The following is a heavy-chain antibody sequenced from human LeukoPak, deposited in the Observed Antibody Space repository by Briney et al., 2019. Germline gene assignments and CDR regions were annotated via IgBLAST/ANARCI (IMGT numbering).Heavy chain of an antibody. CDR1: GYSISGGYY. Sequence: SETLSLTCTVSGYSISGGYYWGWIRQPPGKGLEWIGSISHSGSTYYNPSLKSRVTISVDTSKNQFSLKVRSVTAADTAVYFCARGKSRGSHIDYWGQGTLVTVSS. CDR2: ISHSGST. CDR3: ARGKSRGSHIDY. J-gene: IGHJ4*02. V-gene: IGHV4-38-2*02. D-gene: IGHD1-26*01.